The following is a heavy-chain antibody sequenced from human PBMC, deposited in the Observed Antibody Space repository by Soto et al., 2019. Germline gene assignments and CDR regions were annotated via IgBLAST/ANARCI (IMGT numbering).Heavy chain of an antibody. CDR2: ISSSSSTI. D-gene: IGHD5-12*01. CDR1: GFTFSSYS. Sequence: GVSLRLSFAASGFTFSSYSMNWVRQAPGKGLEWVSYISSSSSTIYYADSVKGRFTISRDNAKNSLYLQMNSLRAEDTAVYYCTTGGNSGYDDGYYYYGMDVWGQGTTVTVSS. J-gene: IGHJ6*02. CDR3: TTGGNSGYDDGYYYYGMDV. V-gene: IGHV3-48*01.